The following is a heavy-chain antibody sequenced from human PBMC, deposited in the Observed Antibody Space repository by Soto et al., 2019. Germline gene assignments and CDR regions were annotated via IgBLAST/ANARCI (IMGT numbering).Heavy chain of an antibody. J-gene: IGHJ6*02. V-gene: IGHV3-30*18. CDR1: GFTFKNYG. Sequence: QVQLVESGGGVVQPGRSRRLSCAASGFTFKNYGMFWVRQAPGTGLEWVALISHDGSQRFYADSVKGRFTISRDDSKNTVSLHMDSLRAEDTAIYYCAKRITISGYGDYYYYGMDVWGQGTTVIVSS. D-gene: IGHD3-3*01. CDR3: AKRITISGYGDYYYYGMDV. CDR2: ISHDGSQR.